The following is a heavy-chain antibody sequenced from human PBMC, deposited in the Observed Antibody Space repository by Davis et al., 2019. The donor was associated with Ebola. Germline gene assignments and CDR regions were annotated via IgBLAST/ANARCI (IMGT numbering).Heavy chain of an antibody. D-gene: IGHD1-1*01. V-gene: IGHV1-18*01. CDR1: GGTFLNYA. Sequence: ASVKVSCKASGGTFLNYAITWVRQAPGQGLEWMGWINPHNNNTNYAQNVQGRVTMTTDTSTSTAYMELRSLRSDDTAVYYCARAQFPTTSDHWGQGTLVTVSS. CDR2: INPHNNNT. CDR3: ARAQFPTTSDH. J-gene: IGHJ4*02.